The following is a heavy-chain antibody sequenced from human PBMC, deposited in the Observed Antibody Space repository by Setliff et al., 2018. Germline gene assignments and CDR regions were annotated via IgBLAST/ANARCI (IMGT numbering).Heavy chain of an antibody. CDR2: AYYNGDS. D-gene: IGHD3-10*01. CDR3: ARHVGTRSRGYNYYYYFMDV. V-gene: IGHV4-39*01. CDR1: GGSLSGSLRGYAVF. J-gene: IGHJ6*03. Sequence: SETLSLTCTVSGGSLSGSLRGYAVFWGWIRQSPGKELEWIGSAYYNGDSYYNPSLKSRVTMSVDTSRNQFSLHMISVTAADTAVYYCARHVGTRSRGYNYYYYFMDVWGKGTTVTVSS.